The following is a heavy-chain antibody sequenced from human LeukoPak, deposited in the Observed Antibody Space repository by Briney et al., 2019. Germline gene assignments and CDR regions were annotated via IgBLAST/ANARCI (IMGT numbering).Heavy chain of an antibody. V-gene: IGHV4-31*03. D-gene: IGHD2-2*01. CDR3: ARDYSCSSTSCYSGFDP. CDR2: IYYSGST. J-gene: IGHJ5*02. Sequence: PSETLSLTCTVSGGSISSGGYYWSWIRQHAGKGLEWIGYIYYSGSTYYNPSLKSRVTISVDTSKNQFSLKLSSVTAADTAVYYCARDYSCSSTSCYSGFDPWGQGTLVTVSS. CDR1: GGSISSGGYY.